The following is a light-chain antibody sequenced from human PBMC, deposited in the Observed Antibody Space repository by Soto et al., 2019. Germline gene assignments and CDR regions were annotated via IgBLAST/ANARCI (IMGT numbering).Light chain of an antibody. CDR3: HQYDGAPHT. CDR2: GAS. CDR1: QSVSNNY. J-gene: IGKJ2*01. Sequence: EIVLTQSPGTLSSSPGERATLSCRASQSVSNNYLAWYQQKPGQAPRLLIFGASIRATGIPDRFSGSGSGTDFTLTISRLEPEDFAVFYCHQYDGAPHTFGQGTKLEI. V-gene: IGKV3-20*01.